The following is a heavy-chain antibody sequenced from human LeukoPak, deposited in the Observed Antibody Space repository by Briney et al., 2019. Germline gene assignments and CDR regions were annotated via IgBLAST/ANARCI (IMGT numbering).Heavy chain of an antibody. CDR3: ARERYYDSSASSFVY. D-gene: IGHD3-22*01. V-gene: IGHV1-2*02. Sequence: ASVKVSCKASGYTFTGSYMHWVRQAPGQGLEWMGWINPNSGGTNYAQKFQGRVTMTRDTSITTAYMEVSRLRSDDTAVYYCARERYYDSSASSFVYWGQGTLVTVSS. CDR1: GYTFTGSY. CDR2: INPNSGGT. J-gene: IGHJ4*02.